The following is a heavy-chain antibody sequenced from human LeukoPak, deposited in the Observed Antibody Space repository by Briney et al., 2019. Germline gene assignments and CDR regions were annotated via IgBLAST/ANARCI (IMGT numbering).Heavy chain of an antibody. Sequence: GESLKISCKGSEYTFTNYWIGRVRQTPGEVLDWMGIIYPGDSDARYSPSFQGQVTISADKSISTAYLQWSSLKASDTAMYYCARRRDLYSGSYYPFDYWGQGTLVTVSS. J-gene: IGHJ4*02. CDR1: EYTFTNYW. V-gene: IGHV5-51*01. CDR2: IYPGDSDA. D-gene: IGHD1-26*01. CDR3: ARRRDLYSGSYYPFDY.